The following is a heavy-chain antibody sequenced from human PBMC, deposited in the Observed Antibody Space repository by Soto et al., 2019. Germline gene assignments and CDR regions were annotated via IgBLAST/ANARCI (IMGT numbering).Heavy chain of an antibody. D-gene: IGHD6-6*01. CDR3: AREYSSSSQYVYFDV. Sequence: QVKLVQSGAEVKKPGSSVKVSCKVSGGTFSSYAIGWLRQAPGQGLEWMGGIISITGTVNYAQQFQGRVTITADESTTTVYMVRSSLRSEDTAVYYCAREYSSSSQYVYFDVGGRVTLVTVSS. V-gene: IGHV1-69*01. CDR1: GGTFSSYA. J-gene: IGHJ2*01. CDR2: IISITGTV.